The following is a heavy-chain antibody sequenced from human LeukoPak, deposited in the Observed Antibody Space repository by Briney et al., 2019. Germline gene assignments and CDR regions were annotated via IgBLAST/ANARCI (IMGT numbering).Heavy chain of an antibody. Sequence: GGSLRLSCEVSGFSVDGNYMTWVRQVPGRGLEWVALIFSGDSTDYPDSVKGRFTISRDKSKNTLHLQMDSLRPEDTAMYYCALTYYFDRRAYSYIDYWGQGALVTVSS. CDR2: IFSGDST. V-gene: IGHV3-53*01. CDR3: ALTYYFDRRAYSYIDY. D-gene: IGHD2/OR15-2a*01. CDR1: GFSVDGNY. J-gene: IGHJ4*02.